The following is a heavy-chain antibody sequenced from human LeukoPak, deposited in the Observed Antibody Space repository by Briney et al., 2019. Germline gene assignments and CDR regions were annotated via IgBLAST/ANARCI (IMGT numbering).Heavy chain of an antibody. V-gene: IGHV4-30-4*08. D-gene: IGHD6-19*01. CDR2: IYYRGST. CDR1: GGSISSGDYY. CDR3: AREGSLPSYYYYYMDV. J-gene: IGHJ6*03. Sequence: SETLSLTCTVSGGSISSGDYYWSWIRQPPGKGLEWIGYIYYRGSTYYNPSLKSRGTMSVDMSKNQFSLKLSSVTAADTAVYYCAREGSLPSYYYYYMDVWGKGTTVTVSS.